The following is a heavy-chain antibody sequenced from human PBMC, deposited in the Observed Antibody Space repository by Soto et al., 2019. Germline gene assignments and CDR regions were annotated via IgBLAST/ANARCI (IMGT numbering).Heavy chain of an antibody. J-gene: IGHJ4*02. CDR3: ASMGYHYGSGSYPLDY. Sequence: SETLSLTCTVSGGSISSYYWTWIRQPPGKGLERIGFMYNSGSTHYNPSIKSRVTISLDTSKNQFSLNLRSVTAADTAVYYCASMGYHYGSGSYPLDYWGQGTPVTVSS. CDR2: MYNSGST. CDR1: GGSISSYY. D-gene: IGHD3-10*01. V-gene: IGHV4-59*08.